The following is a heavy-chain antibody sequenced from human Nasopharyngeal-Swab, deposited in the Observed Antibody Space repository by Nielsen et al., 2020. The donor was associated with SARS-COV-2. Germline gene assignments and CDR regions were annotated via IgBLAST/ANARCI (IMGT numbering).Heavy chain of an antibody. CDR2: INSDGSST. CDR3: ARDLPPLYYYYGMDV. V-gene: IGHV3-74*01. CDR1: GFIFSSYW. Sequence: GESLKISCAASGFIFSSYWMHWVRQAPGKGLVWVSRINSDGSSTSYADSVKGRFTISRDNAKNTLYLQMNSLRAEDTAVYYCARDLPPLYYYYGMDVWGQGTTVTVSS. J-gene: IGHJ6*02.